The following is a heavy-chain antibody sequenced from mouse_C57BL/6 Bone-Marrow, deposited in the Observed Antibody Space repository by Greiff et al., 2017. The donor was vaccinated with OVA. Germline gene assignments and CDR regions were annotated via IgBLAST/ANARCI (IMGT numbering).Heavy chain of an antibody. CDR3: ARNPPVTTVVATGYFDV. V-gene: IGHV2-2*01. J-gene: IGHJ1*03. D-gene: IGHD1-1*01. CDR1: GFSLTSYG. Sequence: VKLQESGPGLVQPSQSLSITCTVSGFSLTSYGVHWVRQSPGKGLEWLGVIWSGGSTDYNAAFISRLSISKDNSKSQVFFKMNSLQADDTAIYYCARNPPVTTVVATGYFDVWGTGTTVTVSS. CDR2: IWSGGST.